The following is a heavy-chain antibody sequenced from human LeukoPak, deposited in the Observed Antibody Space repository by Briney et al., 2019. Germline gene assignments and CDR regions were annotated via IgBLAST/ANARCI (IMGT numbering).Heavy chain of an antibody. D-gene: IGHD2-15*01. CDR3: ASEPYHCSGGSCYSLGVAY. J-gene: IGHJ4*02. CDR1: GFTFSSYE. V-gene: IGHV3-48*03. CDR2: ISSSGSTI. Sequence: GGSLRLSCAASGFTFSSYEMNWVRQAPGKGLEWASYISSSGSTIYYADSVKGRFTISRDNAKNSLYLQMNSLRAEDTAVYYCASEPYHCSGGSCYSLGVAYWGQGTLVTVSS.